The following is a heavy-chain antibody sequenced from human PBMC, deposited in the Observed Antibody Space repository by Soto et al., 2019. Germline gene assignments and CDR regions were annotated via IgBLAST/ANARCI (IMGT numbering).Heavy chain of an antibody. CDR2: IYYSGST. CDR1: GGSISSSSYY. Sequence: QLQLQESGPGLVKPSETLSLTCTVSGGSISSSSYYWGWIRQPPGKGLEWIGSIYYSGSTYYNPSLQSRVTISVDTSKNQFSLKLSSVTAADTAVYYCARHTIVVVPAAMVGWGPRPSYFDYWGQGTLVTVSS. D-gene: IGHD2-2*01. CDR3: ARHTIVVVPAAMVGWGPRPSYFDY. V-gene: IGHV4-39*01. J-gene: IGHJ4*02.